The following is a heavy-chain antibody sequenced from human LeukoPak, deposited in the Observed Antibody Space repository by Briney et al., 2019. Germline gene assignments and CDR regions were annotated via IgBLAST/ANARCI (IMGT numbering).Heavy chain of an antibody. CDR2: INHSGST. V-gene: IGHV4-34*01. CDR1: GGSFSGYY. Sequence: SETLSLTCAVYGGSFSGYYWSWIRQPPGKGLEWIGEINHSGSTNYNPSLKSRVTISVDTSKNQFSLKLSSVTAADTAAYYCARDDSNYGRYYYYGMDVWGQGTTVTVSS. J-gene: IGHJ6*02. CDR3: ARDDSNYGRYYYYGMDV. D-gene: IGHD4-11*01.